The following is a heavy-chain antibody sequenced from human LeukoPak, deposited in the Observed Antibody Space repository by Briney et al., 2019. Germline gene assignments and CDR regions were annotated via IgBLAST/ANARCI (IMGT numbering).Heavy chain of an antibody. CDR2: ISSSSSYI. D-gene: IGHD3-10*02. V-gene: IGHV3-21*01. J-gene: IGHJ6*04. CDR3: AELGITMIGGV. CDR1: GFTFSSYS. Sequence: GGSLRLSCAASGFTFSSYSMNWVRKAPGTGLEWVSSISSSSSYIYYADSVKGRFTISRDNAKNSLYLQMNSLRAEDTAVYYCAELGITMIGGVWGKGTTVTISS.